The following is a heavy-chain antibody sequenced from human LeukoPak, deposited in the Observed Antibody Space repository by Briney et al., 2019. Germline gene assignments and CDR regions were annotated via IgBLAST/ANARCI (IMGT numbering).Heavy chain of an antibody. J-gene: IGHJ5*02. CDR1: GGSITSYY. Sequence: SETLSLTCTVSGGSITSYYWSWIRQPAGKGPEWIGRIYASGSTNYNPSLKSRVTMSVDTSKNQFSPRLNSVTAADTAVYYCARGDRAVAGAWGWFDPWGQGTLVTVSS. CDR2: IYASGST. V-gene: IGHV4-4*07. CDR3: ARGDRAVAGAWGWFDP. D-gene: IGHD6-19*01.